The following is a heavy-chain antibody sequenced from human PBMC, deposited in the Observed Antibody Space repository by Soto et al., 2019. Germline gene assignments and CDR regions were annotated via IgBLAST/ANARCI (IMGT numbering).Heavy chain of an antibody. CDR1: GDSVSSNSAA. Sequence: SQTLSLTCAISGDSVSSNSAAWNWIRQSPSRGLEWLGRTYYRSKWYNDYAVSVKSRITINPDTSKNQFSLQLNSVTPEDTAVYYCARDSQDYDSSGYSQTFDYWGQGTLVTVSS. CDR3: ARDSQDYDSSGYSQTFDY. V-gene: IGHV6-1*01. CDR2: TYYRSKWYN. D-gene: IGHD3-22*01. J-gene: IGHJ4*02.